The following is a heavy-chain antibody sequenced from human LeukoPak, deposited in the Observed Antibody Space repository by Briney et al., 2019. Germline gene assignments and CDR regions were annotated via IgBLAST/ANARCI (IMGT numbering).Heavy chain of an antibody. V-gene: IGHV1-2*02. CDR1: GYTFTNHY. D-gene: IGHD3-22*01. J-gene: IGHJ5*02. CDR2: INPNSGGT. Sequence: ASVKVSCKASGYTFTNHYMHWVRQAPGQGLEWMGWINPNSGGTNYAQKFQGRVTMTRDTSISTAYMELSRLRSDDTAVYYCARDTHYYDSSGYYFSWGQGTLVTVSS. CDR3: ARDTHYYDSSGYYFS.